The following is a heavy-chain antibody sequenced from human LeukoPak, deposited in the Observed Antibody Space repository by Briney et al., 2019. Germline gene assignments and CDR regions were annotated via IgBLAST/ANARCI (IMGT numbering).Heavy chain of an antibody. J-gene: IGHJ3*02. CDR2: IYYSGST. CDR3: ARVRYSSGWYELVGAFDI. V-gene: IGHV4-39*07. D-gene: IGHD6-19*01. Sequence: SETLSLTCTVSGGSISSSSYYWGWIRQPPGKGLEWIGSIYYSGSTNYNPSLKSRVTISVDKSKNQFSLKLSSVTAADTAVYYCARVRYSSGWYELVGAFDIWGQGTMVTVSS. CDR1: GGSISSSSYY.